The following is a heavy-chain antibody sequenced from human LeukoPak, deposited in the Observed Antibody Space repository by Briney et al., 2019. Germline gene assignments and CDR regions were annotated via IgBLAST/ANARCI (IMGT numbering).Heavy chain of an antibody. Sequence: SETLSLTCAVYGGSFSGYYWSWIRQPPGKGLEWIGEIDHSGSTNHNPSLKSRVTISVDTSKNQFSLKLSSVTAADTAVYYCASKASGPLVDYWGQGALVTVSS. J-gene: IGHJ4*02. D-gene: IGHD3-10*01. CDR1: GGSFSGYY. CDR2: IDHSGST. CDR3: ASKASGPLVDY. V-gene: IGHV4-34*01.